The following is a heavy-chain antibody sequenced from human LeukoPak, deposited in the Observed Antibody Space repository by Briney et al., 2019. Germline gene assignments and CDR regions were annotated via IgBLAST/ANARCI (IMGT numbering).Heavy chain of an antibody. J-gene: IGHJ5*02. CDR2: MNPNSGNT. CDR1: GYTFTSYD. Sequence: ASVKVSCKASGYTFTSYDINWVRQATGQGLEWMGWMNPNSGNTGYAQKFQGRVTITRNTSISTAYMELRSLRSDDTAVYYCARAQIYGSGSYYTGSWFDPWGQGTLVTVSS. D-gene: IGHD3-10*01. V-gene: IGHV1-8*03. CDR3: ARAQIYGSGSYYTGSWFDP.